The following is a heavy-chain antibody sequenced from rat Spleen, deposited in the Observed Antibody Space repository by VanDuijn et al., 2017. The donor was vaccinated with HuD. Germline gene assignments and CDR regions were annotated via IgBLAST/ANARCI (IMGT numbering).Heavy chain of an antibody. CDR2: ISYDGGST. J-gene: IGHJ2*01. CDR1: GFTFSNYG. CDR3: AKDKDGGYVMDA. D-gene: IGHD1-11*01. V-gene: IGHV5-29*01. Sequence: EVQLVESGGGLVQPGRSMKLSCAASGFTFSNYGMAWVRQAPTKGLEWVATISYDGGSTSYLDSVKGRFTISRNNAENTVYLQMNSLRSEDTATYYCAKDKDGGYVMDAWGQGVMVTVSS.